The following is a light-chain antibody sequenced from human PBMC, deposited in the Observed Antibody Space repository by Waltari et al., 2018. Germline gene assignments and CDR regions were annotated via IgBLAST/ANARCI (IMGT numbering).Light chain of an antibody. Sequence: QSALTQPASVSGSPGQSITISCTGTSSDVGNYNLVSWYQQYPGKAPKVMIYDDNRRPSGVSDRFSRSKSGNTASLTISGVQAEDEADYYCCSYAGSYTWVFGGGTKLTVL. CDR2: DDN. J-gene: IGLJ3*02. CDR3: CSYAGSYTWV. V-gene: IGLV2-23*01. CDR1: SSDVGNYNL.